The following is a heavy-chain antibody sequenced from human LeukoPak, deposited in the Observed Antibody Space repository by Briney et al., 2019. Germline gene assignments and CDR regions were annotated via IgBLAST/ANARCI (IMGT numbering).Heavy chain of an antibody. J-gene: IGHJ6*02. CDR2: INHSGST. CDR1: GGSFSGYY. Sequence: PSETLSLTCAVYGGSFSGYYWSWIRQPPGKGLEWIGEINHSGSTNYNPSLKSRVTMSVDTSKNQFSLKLSSVTAADTAVYYCARDPFGSTSFILGRYYYYGMDVWGQGTTVTVSS. D-gene: IGHD2-2*01. V-gene: IGHV4-34*01. CDR3: ARDPFGSTSFILGRYYYYGMDV.